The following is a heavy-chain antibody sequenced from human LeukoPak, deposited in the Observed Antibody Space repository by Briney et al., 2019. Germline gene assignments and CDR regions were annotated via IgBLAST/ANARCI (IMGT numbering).Heavy chain of an antibody. V-gene: IGHV4-39*07. J-gene: IGHJ4*02. CDR3: ARVAVVVPAAIDY. CDR1: GGSISSSSYY. D-gene: IGHD2-2*01. Sequence: SETLSLTCTVSGGSISSSSYYWGWIRQPPGTGLEWIGSIYYSGSTYYNPSLKSRVTISVDTSKNQFSLKLSSVTAADTAVYYCARVAVVVPAAIDYWGQGTLVTVSS. CDR2: IYYSGST.